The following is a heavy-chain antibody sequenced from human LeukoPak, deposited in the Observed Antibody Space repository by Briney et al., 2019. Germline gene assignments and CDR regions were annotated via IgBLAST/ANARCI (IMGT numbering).Heavy chain of an antibody. V-gene: IGHV3-23*01. J-gene: IGHJ4*02. D-gene: IGHD2-21*01. CDR1: GFTFSSSG. CDR2: TSSSDAGT. Sequence: PGGSLRPSCAASGFTFSSSGMSWVRQAPGKGLEWVSATSSSDAGTYYADSVRGRFTISRDNSKNTLYLQMNSLRAEDAAVYYCAKAPVTSCRGAYCYPFDYWGQGTLVTVSS. CDR3: AKAPVTSCRGAYCYPFDY.